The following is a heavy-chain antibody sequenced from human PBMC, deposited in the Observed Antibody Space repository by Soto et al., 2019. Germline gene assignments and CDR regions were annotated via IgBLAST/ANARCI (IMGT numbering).Heavy chain of an antibody. J-gene: IGHJ4*02. CDR3: VRATYFSDSSGYTRCLDY. Sequence: GASVKVSCKASGYRFTNHGISWVRQAPGQGLEWMGWISGNDGKTKYARKFQGRVTMTTDTSTSTAYMEMNSLRHDDTAVYYCVRATYFSDSSGYTRCLDYWGQGTLVTVSS. V-gene: IGHV1-18*01. CDR1: GYRFTNHG. CDR2: ISGNDGKT. D-gene: IGHD3-22*01.